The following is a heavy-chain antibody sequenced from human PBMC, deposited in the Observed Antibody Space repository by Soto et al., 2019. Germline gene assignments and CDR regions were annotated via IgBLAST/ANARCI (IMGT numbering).Heavy chain of an antibody. D-gene: IGHD3-3*02. CDR1: GGSLNNYY. Sequence: HLQESGPGLGRPSETLSLTCSVTGGSLNNYYWSWVRQSAGKGVEWIGRVFTTGTTDYNPSLKGRVTISVDTSKNQFSLSLRSVTAADTAIYYCARDFNSIFDDFADMRWNFDPWGQGTLVTVSS. V-gene: IGHV4-4*07. J-gene: IGHJ5*02. CDR3: ARDFNSIFDDFADMRWNFDP. CDR2: VFTTGTT.